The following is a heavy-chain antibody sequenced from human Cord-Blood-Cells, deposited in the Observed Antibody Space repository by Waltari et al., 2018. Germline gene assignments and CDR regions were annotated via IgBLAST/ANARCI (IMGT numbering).Heavy chain of an antibody. Sequence: QVTLRESGPALVKPTQILTLTCPFSGFSLSTSGMCVSWIRQPPGKALEWLALIDWDDDKYYSTSLKTWLTISKDTSKNQVVLTMTNMDPVDTATYYCARSTHYGDYAFDIWGQGTMVTVSS. J-gene: IGHJ3*02. D-gene: IGHD4-17*01. V-gene: IGHV2-70*01. CDR2: IDWDDDK. CDR1: GFSLSTSGMC. CDR3: ARSTHYGDYAFDI.